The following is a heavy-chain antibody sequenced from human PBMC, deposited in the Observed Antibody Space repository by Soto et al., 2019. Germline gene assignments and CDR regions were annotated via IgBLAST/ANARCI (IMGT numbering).Heavy chain of an antibody. V-gene: IGHV3-7*01. D-gene: IGHD5-12*01. CDR3: VRDPFSGYDHNFDA. CDR1: GFTFSDYW. CDR2: IKQNAGEI. J-gene: IGHJ4*02. Sequence: GGSLRLSCAPSGFTFSDYWMTWVRQAPGKGLEWVASIKQNAGEIYYLDSVKGRFAISRDNAKQTVYLQMNSLRAEDTALYYCVRDPFSGYDHNFDAWGQGTRVNVSS.